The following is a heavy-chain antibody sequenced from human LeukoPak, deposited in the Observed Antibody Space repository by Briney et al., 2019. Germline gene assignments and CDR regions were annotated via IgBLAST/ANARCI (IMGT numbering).Heavy chain of an antibody. CDR1: GGSISSYY. D-gene: IGHD4-23*01. V-gene: IGHV4-59*12. J-gene: IGHJ4*02. CDR3: VRDPTTVVTFRYYFDF. CDR2: IYYTGST. Sequence: SSETLSLTFTVPGGSISSYYWSSIRQPPGKGLEWIGYIYYTGSTNYNPSRESRVTISVVTSKKQFSLRLSSVTAAAPAVYYGVRDPTTVVTFRYYFDFWGQGTLVGVSS.